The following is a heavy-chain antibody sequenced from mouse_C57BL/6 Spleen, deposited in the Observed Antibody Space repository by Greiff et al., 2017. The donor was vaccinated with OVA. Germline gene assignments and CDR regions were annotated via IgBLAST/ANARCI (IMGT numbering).Heavy chain of an antibody. CDR3: TRWNYPL. CDR2: IDPETGGT. J-gene: IGHJ2*01. CDR1: GYTFTDYE. Sequence: VQLQESGAELVRPGASVTLSCKASGYTFTDYEMHWVKQTPVHGLEWIGAIDPETGGTAYNQKFKGKAILTADKSSSTAYMELRSLTSEDSAVYYCTRWNYPLWGQGTTLTVSS. V-gene: IGHV1-15*01. D-gene: IGHD2-1*01.